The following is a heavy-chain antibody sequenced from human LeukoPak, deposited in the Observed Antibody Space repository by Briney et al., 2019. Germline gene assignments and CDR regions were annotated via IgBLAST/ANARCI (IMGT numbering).Heavy chain of an antibody. J-gene: IGHJ4*02. V-gene: IGHV1-46*01. CDR2: INPSGGST. CDR3: ARDGVFDSSGYYDFDY. D-gene: IGHD3-22*01. Sequence: ASVKVSCKASGYSFTSYYIHWVRQAPGQGLEWMGTINPSGGSTTYAQKFQGRVTMTTDTSTRTVYMELSSLRSEDTAVYYCARDGVFDSSGYYDFDYWGQGTLVTVSS. CDR1: GYSFTSYY.